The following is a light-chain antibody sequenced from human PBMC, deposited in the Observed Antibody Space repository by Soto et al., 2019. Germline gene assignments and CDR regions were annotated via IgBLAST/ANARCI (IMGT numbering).Light chain of an antibody. Sequence: QSSLTQPASGSGSPGQSITISCTRASSDVGSYDLVSWYQQHPGKAPKLMIYEGTKRPSGVSSRFYASRSDYPASLTISGLQAEDEADYYCCTYAPSITFYVCGSGTKLTVL. J-gene: IGLJ1*01. CDR1: SSDVGSYDL. CDR2: EGT. V-gene: IGLV2-23*01. CDR3: CTYAPSITFYV.